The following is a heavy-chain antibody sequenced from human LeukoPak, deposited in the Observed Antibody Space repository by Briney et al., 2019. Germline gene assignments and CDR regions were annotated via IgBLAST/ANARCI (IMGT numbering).Heavy chain of an antibody. Sequence: SETLSLTCTVSGGSISSGDYYWSWIRQPPGKGLEWIGYIYYSGSTYYNPSLKSRVTISVDTSKNQFSLKLSSVTAADTAVYYCASQPSITIIVTWGQGTLVTVSS. J-gene: IGHJ5*02. CDR3: ASQPSITIIVT. V-gene: IGHV4-30-4*01. CDR1: GGSISSGDYY. CDR2: IYYSGST. D-gene: IGHD3-22*01.